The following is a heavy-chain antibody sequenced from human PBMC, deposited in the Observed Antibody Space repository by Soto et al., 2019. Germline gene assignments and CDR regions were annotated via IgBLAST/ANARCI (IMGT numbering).Heavy chain of an antibody. CDR2: IIPIFGTP. Sequence: QVQLVQSGAELKKPGSSVKVSCKASGGIVSTYAISWLRQAPGQGLEWMGGIIPIFGTPNYAQRFQGRVTITADESTSTAYMELSRLRSEDTAVYYCARDRDDYCSGNYYNRIDFWGQGTLVTVSS. CDR1: GGIVSTYA. V-gene: IGHV1-69*01. CDR3: ARDRDDYCSGNYYNRIDF. J-gene: IGHJ4*02. D-gene: IGHD3-10*01.